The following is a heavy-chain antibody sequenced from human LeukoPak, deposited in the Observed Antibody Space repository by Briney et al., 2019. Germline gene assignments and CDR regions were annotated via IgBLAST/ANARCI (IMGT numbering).Heavy chain of an antibody. CDR3: AGAPNRHYFDY. J-gene: IGHJ4*02. Sequence: SQTLSLTCAVSGGSISSGGYSWSWIRQPPGKGLEWIGYIYHSGSTYYNPSLKSRVTMSVDTSKNQFSLRLISVTGSDTAVYFCAGAPNRHYFDYRGQGILVAVSS. CDR2: IYHSGST. CDR1: GGSISSGGYS. V-gene: IGHV4-30-2*02.